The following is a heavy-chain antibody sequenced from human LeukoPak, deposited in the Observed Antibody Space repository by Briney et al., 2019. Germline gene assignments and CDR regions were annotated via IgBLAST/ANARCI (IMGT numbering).Heavy chain of an antibody. Sequence: SETLSLTCTVSGGSISSYYWSWIRQPPGKGLKWIGYIYYSGTTNYNPSLKSRVTISVDTSENQFSLKLSSVTAADTAVYYCARGVYIAAAQYGYWGQGTLVTVSS. D-gene: IGHD6-13*01. J-gene: IGHJ4*02. CDR3: ARGVYIAAAQYGY. V-gene: IGHV4-59*01. CDR1: GGSISSYY. CDR2: IYYSGTT.